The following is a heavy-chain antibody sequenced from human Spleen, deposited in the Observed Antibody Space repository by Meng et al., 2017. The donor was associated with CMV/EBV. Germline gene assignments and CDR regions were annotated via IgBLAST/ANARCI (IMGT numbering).Heavy chain of an antibody. J-gene: IGHJ6*02. Sequence: SETLSLTCTVSGDSISSYYWSWIRQPAGKGLEWIGRIYTSGGANYNPSLKSRVIMSIDTSQNQFSLRLTSVTAADTAVYYCARVRNPGGGLDVWGQGTTVTVSS. CDR2: IYTSGGA. CDR3: ARVRNPGGGLDV. D-gene: IGHD3-10*01. CDR1: GDSISSYY. V-gene: IGHV4-4*07.